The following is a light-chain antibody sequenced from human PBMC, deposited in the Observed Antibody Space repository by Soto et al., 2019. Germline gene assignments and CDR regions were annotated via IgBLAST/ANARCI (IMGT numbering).Light chain of an antibody. J-gene: IGKJ5*01. CDR3: QQYYSTPIT. CDR1: QSVSSK. V-gene: IGKV3-15*01. CDR2: GAS. Sequence: EIVMTQSPATLSVSPGERATLSCRASQSVSSKLAWYQQKPGQAPRLLIFGASTRPTGVPARFSGSGSGTEFTLTISSLQAEDVAVYYCQQYYSTPITFGQGTRLEIK.